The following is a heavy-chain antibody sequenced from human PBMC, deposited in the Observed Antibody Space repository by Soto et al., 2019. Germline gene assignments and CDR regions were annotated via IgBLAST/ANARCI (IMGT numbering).Heavy chain of an antibody. J-gene: IGHJ6*02. V-gene: IGHV1-18*01. Sequence: QVQLVQSGAEVKKPGASVKVSCKASGYTFSTYGISWARQTPGQGLEWMGWINGYNGNTNYAPKLKGRITMTTDTSTTTAYMELRSLRSEDTAVYYCARMGDVPYYYFGMDVWGQGTTVTVSS. CDR2: INGYNGNT. D-gene: IGHD3-16*01. CDR1: GYTFSTYG. CDR3: ARMGDVPYYYFGMDV.